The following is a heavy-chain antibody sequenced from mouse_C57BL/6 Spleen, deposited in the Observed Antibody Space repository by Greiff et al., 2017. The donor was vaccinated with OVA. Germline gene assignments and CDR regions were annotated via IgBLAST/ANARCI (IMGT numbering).Heavy chain of an antibody. CDR1: GYTFTSYW. CDR3: ARWSSTMVTTGFAY. CDR2: IDPSDSYT. J-gene: IGHJ3*01. V-gene: IGHV1-69*01. D-gene: IGHD2-2*01. Sequence: QVQLQQPGAELVMPGASVKLSCKASGYTFTSYWMHWVKQRPGQGLEWIGEIDPSDSYTNYNQKFKGKSTLTVDKSSSTAYMQLSSLTYEDSAVYYCARWSSTMVTTGFAYWGQGTLVTVSA.